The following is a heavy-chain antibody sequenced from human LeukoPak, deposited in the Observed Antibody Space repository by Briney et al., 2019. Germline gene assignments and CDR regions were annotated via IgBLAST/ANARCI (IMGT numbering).Heavy chain of an antibody. Sequence: PSETLSLTCTVSGGSISSYYWSWIRQPPGNGLEWIGYIYYSGSTNYNPSLKSRVTISVDTSKNQFSLKLSSVTAADTAVYYCARRQALNFDYWGQGTLVTVSS. V-gene: IGHV4-59*08. CDR2: IYYSGST. J-gene: IGHJ4*02. CDR1: GGSISSYY. D-gene: IGHD6-19*01. CDR3: ARRQALNFDY.